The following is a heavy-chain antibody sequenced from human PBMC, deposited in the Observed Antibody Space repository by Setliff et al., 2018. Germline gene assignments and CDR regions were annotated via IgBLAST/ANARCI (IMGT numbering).Heavy chain of an antibody. CDR3: ARVVELYYNFWSGYYPSNYYYYMDV. V-gene: IGHV3-21*04. CDR1: GFTFSSYS. D-gene: IGHD3-3*01. J-gene: IGHJ6*03. Sequence: GGSLRLSCAASGFTFSSYSMNWVRQAPGKGLEWVSSIGDSDNYYADSVKGRFTISRDNAKNSLYLQMNSLRAEDTALYYCARVVELYYNFWSGYYPSNYYYYMDVWGKGTTVTVSS. CDR2: IGDSDN.